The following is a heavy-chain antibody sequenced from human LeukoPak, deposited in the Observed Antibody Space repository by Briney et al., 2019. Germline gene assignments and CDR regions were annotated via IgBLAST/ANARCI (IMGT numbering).Heavy chain of an antibody. CDR3: ARGELATSAFDY. V-gene: IGHV1-69*01. CDR1: GDTFSGYA. CDR2: IIPIFGTA. Sequence: VASVKVSCKASGDTFSGYALSWVRQAPGQGLEWMGGIIPIFGTANNAQKFQGRVTITADESTSTAYMELSSLRSEDTAMYYCARGELATSAFDYWGQGTLVTVSS. J-gene: IGHJ4*02. D-gene: IGHD5-24*01.